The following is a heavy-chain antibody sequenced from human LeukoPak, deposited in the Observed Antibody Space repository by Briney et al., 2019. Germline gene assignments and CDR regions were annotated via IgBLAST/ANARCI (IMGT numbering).Heavy chain of an antibody. CDR1: GFTFSSYA. V-gene: IGHV3-23*01. Sequence: GGSLRLSCAASGFTFSSYAMNWVRQAPGKGLEWVSILGGLSESVYYPDSVKGRFTVSRDNSKDTLYLEINSLRGEDTATYYCARRWLGDPYGMDVWGQGTTVTVSS. CDR2: LGGLSESV. J-gene: IGHJ6*02. CDR3: ARRWLGDPYGMDV. D-gene: IGHD3-10*01.